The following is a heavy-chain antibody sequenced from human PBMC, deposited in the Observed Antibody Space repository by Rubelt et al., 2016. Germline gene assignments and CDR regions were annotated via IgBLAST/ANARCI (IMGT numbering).Heavy chain of an antibody. CDR1: GFTFDDYA. D-gene: IGHD1-26*01. CDR2: ISWNSGSI. V-gene: IGHV3-9*01. J-gene: IGHJ6*02. CDR3: ARSRSAASPGDYYYYGMDV. Sequence: EVQLVESGGGLVQPGRSLRLSCAASGFTFDDYAMHWVRQAPGKGLEWVSGISWNSGSIGYADSVKGRFTISWDNAKNSLYLQMNSLRAEDTASYYCARSRSAASPGDYYYYGMDVWGQGTTVTVSS.